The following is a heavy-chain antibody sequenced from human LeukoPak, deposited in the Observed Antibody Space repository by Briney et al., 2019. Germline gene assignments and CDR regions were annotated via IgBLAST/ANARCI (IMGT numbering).Heavy chain of an antibody. D-gene: IGHD1-14*01. CDR3: ARGSNLLTYYYYYGMDV. CDR1: GYTFTSYG. V-gene: IGHV1-8*02. CDR2: MNPNSGNT. Sequence: ASVKVSCKASGYTFTSYGISWVRQAPGQGLEWMGWMNPNSGNTGYAQKFQGRVTMTRNTSISTAYMELSSLRSEDTAVYYCARGSNLLTYYYYYGMDVWGQGTTVTVSS. J-gene: IGHJ6*02.